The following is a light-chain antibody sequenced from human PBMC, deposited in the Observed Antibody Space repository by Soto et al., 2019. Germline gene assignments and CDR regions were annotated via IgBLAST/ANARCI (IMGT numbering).Light chain of an antibody. Sequence: EIVMTQSPATLSVSPGARATLSCRASQSVSTNLAWYQQRPGQPPRVLIYGASTRATGIPARFSGSGYGTEFSLTISSLQSEDFVVYYCPQYHNWPVTFGPGTKVDFK. CDR3: PQYHNWPVT. CDR2: GAS. J-gene: IGKJ3*01. CDR1: QSVSTN. V-gene: IGKV3-15*01.